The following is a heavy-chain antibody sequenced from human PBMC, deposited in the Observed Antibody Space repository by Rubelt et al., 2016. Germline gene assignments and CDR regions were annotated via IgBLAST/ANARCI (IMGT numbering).Heavy chain of an antibody. CDR1: GGSISSYY. CDR2: IYYSGST. D-gene: IGHD6-19*01. CDR3: TRGSSGWYPY. V-gene: IGHV4-59*08. J-gene: IGHJ4*02. Sequence: GPGLVKPSETLSLTCTVSGGSISSYYWSWIRQPPGKGLEWIGYIYYSGSTNYNPSLKSRVTISVDTSKNQFSLKLNSVTAADTAVYYCTRGSSGWYPYWGQGTLVTVSS.